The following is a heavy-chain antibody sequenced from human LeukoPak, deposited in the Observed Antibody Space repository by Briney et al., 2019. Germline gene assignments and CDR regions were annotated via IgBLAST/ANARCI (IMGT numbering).Heavy chain of an antibody. CDR1: GFSPRRFA. D-gene: IGHD5-12*01. CDR3: SSSGYDIIIDY. V-gene: IGHV3-48*03. CDR2: ISPSGDTI. Sequence: CLRLSCAVSGFSPRRFATNWVRPAAGDGLEWASNISPSGDTIYYADSVMSRFTISRDNAKNSLYMQMNNLRDEDTALYYCSSSGYDIIIDYWGQGTLVTVSS. J-gene: IGHJ4*02.